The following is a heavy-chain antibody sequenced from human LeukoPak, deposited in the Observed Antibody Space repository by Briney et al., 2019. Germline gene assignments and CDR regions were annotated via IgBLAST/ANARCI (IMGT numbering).Heavy chain of an antibody. D-gene: IGHD1-26*01. Sequence: GASVKVSCKASGGTFSSYAISWVRQAPGQGLEWMGWINPNSGGTNYAQKFQGRVTMTRDTSISTAYMELSRLRSDDTAVYYCARASGSYFYWGQGTLVTVSS. J-gene: IGHJ4*02. CDR2: INPNSGGT. CDR3: ARASGSYFY. CDR1: GGTFSSYA. V-gene: IGHV1-2*02.